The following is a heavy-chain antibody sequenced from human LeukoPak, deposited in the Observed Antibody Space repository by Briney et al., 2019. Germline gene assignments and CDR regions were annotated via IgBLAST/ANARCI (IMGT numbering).Heavy chain of an antibody. CDR3: ARVGYCGGDCYGGGFDY. Sequence: ASVKVSCKASGYTFTSYGISWVRQAPGQGLEWMGWISAYSGNTNYAQKLQGRVTMTTDTSTSTAYMELRSLRSDDTAVYYCARVGYCGGDCYGGGFDYWGQGTLVTVSS. CDR2: ISAYSGNT. J-gene: IGHJ4*02. CDR1: GYTFTSYG. V-gene: IGHV1-18*01. D-gene: IGHD2-21*02.